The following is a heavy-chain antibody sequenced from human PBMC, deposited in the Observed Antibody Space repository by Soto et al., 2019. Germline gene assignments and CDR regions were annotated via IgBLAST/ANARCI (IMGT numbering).Heavy chain of an antibody. J-gene: IGHJ4*02. Sequence: QVQLVESGGGVVQPGRSLRLSCAASGFPFSTYGMHWVRQVPGKGLEWVAVISYDGSDKYYADSVKGRFTISRNNSKNSVYLQMNNLRPDATAVYFCAKDGNGYSSGWYAPSLDYWGQGTLVTVSS. D-gene: IGHD6-19*01. CDR2: ISYDGSDK. V-gene: IGHV3-30*18. CDR1: GFPFSTYG. CDR3: AKDGNGYSSGWYAPSLDY.